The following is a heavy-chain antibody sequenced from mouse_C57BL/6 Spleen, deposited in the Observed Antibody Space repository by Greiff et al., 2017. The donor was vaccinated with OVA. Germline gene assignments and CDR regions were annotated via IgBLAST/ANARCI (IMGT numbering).Heavy chain of an antibody. CDR3: ARWGAPTTVVATRDY. J-gene: IGHJ2*01. V-gene: IGHV1-81*01. D-gene: IGHD1-1*01. CDR1: GYTFTSYG. CDR2: IYPRSGNT. Sequence: QVQLQQSGAELARPGASVKLSCKASGYTFTSYGISWVKQRTGQGLEWIGEIYPRSGNTYYNEKFKGKATLTADKSSSTAYMELSSLTYEDSAVYYCARWGAPTTVVATRDYWGQGTTLTVSS.